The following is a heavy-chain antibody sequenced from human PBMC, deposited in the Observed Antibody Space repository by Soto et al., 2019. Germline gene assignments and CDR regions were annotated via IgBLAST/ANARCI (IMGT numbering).Heavy chain of an antibody. V-gene: IGHV3-74*01. CDR1: GFTFSTYW. J-gene: IGHJ3*02. D-gene: IGHD2-15*01. CDR2: INNDGSDT. CDR3: ARARCSGGSCRDAFDI. Sequence: EVQLVESGGGLVQPGESLRLSCAASGFTFSTYWMHWVRQAPGKGLVWVSRINNDGSDTSYADSVKGRFTISRDNAKNTLSLQMNRLRAEDTAVYYCARARCSGGSCRDAFDIWGLGTMVTVSS.